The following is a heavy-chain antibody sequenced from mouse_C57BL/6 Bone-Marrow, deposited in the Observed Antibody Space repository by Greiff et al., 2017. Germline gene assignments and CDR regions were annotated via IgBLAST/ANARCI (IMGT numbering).Heavy chain of an antibody. CDR2: INPSSGYT. J-gene: IGHJ3*01. Sequence: VQLQQSGAELARPGASVKMSCKASGYTFTSYTMHWVKQRPGQGLEWIGYINPSSGYTKYNQKFKDKDTLTADKSSSTAYMQLSSLTSEDSAVYYCARGDYYGSVFADWGQGTLVTVSA. CDR3: ARGDYYGSVFAD. CDR1: GYTFTSYT. V-gene: IGHV1-4*01. D-gene: IGHD1-1*01.